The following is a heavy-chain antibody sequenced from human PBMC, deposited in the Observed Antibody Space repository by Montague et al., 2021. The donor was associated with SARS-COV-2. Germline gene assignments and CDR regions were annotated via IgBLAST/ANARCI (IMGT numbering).Heavy chain of an antibody. Sequence: SETLSLTCAVHGGSFSTYSWNWIRQPPGKGLEWIGEIHHGGSTNYNPSLKSRVTISADTSKNQFSLKLTSVAAADTAVYYCARLGDGVVPSPILGVGPYYSYNGLDVWGKGTTVTVSS. CDR2: IHHGGST. CDR1: GGSFSTYS. CDR3: ARLGDGVVPSPILGVGPYYSYNGLDV. V-gene: IGHV4-34*01. J-gene: IGHJ6*04. D-gene: IGHD3-10*01.